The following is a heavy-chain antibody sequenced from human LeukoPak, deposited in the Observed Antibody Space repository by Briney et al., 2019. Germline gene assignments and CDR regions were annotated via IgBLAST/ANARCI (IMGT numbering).Heavy chain of an antibody. J-gene: IGHJ3*02. Sequence: PSETLSLTCTVSGGSISSYYWSWIRQPPGKGLEWIGYIYYSGSTKYNPSLKSRVTISVDTSKNQFSLKLSSVTAADTAVYYCAREYDHDAFDIWGQGTMVTVSS. CDR2: IYYSGST. V-gene: IGHV4-59*12. CDR3: AREYDHDAFDI. CDR1: GGSISSYY. D-gene: IGHD3-16*01.